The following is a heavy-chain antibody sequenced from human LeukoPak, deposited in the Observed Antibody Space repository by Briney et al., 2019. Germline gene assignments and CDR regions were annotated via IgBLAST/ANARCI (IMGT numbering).Heavy chain of an antibody. CDR1: GGSFSNYY. J-gene: IGHJ3*02. CDR2: IYYSGST. D-gene: IGHD6-19*01. CDR3: ARTHRSGWLEGADAFDI. Sequence: SETLSLTCVVYGGSFSNYYWSWIRQPPGKGLEWIGYIYYSGSTNYNPSLKSRVTISVDTSKNQFSLKLSSVTAADTAVYYCARTHRSGWLEGADAFDIWGQGKMVNVSS. V-gene: IGHV4-59*01.